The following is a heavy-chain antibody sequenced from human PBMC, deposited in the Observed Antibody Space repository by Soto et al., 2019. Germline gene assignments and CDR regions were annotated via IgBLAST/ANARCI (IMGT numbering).Heavy chain of an antibody. CDR1: GASVSTGVYY. D-gene: IGHD3-10*02. J-gene: IGHJ4*02. CDR2: IDNSGST. Sequence: PSETLSLTCTVSGASVSTGVYYWTWIRQHPWKGLEWIGYIDNSGSTYYNPSLTGRVDISVDTSKNEFSLNLQSLTAADTAFYYCAGAVSDFDVRRYRTSYFDQWGQGILVTVSS. V-gene: IGHV4-31*03. CDR3: AGAVSDFDVRRYRTSYFDQ.